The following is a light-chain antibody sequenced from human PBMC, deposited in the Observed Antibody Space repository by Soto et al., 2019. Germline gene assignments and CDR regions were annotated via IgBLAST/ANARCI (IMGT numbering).Light chain of an antibody. CDR2: EVS. CDR3: SSYTDSNSFYV. CDR1: SSDVGGHDY. Sequence: QSALTQPASVSGSPGQSITISCNGTSSDVGGHDYVSWYQQHPGKAPKLTIFEVSNRPSGVSNRFSGSKSGNTASLTISGLQAEDEADYYCSSYTDSNSFYVLGSGTKVTV. V-gene: IGLV2-14*01. J-gene: IGLJ1*01.